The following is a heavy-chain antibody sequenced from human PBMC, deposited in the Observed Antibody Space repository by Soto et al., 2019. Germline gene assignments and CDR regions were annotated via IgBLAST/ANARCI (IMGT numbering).Heavy chain of an antibody. Sequence: SETLSLTCAVYGGSFSGYYWSWIRQPPGKGLEWIGEINHSGSTNYNPSLKSRVTMSVDTSKNQFSLRLSSVTAADTAIYYCATRITVFGLLIPPFDPWGQGTQVTVSS. CDR1: GGSFSGYY. CDR2: INHSGST. V-gene: IGHV4-34*01. D-gene: IGHD3-3*01. J-gene: IGHJ5*02. CDR3: ATRITVFGLLIPPFDP.